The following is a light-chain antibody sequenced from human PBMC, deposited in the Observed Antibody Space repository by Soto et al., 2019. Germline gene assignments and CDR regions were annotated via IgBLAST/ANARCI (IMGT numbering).Light chain of an antibody. V-gene: IGLV2-8*01. Sequence: QSALTQPPSASGSPGQSVTIPCTGTSSDVGGYDHVSWYQQHPGKAPKLMIYEVTKRPAGVPDRFSGSKSGNTASLTVSGLQAEDEADYYCQVWDSSSDHYVFGTGTKVTVL. J-gene: IGLJ1*01. CDR2: EVT. CDR3: QVWDSSSDHYV. CDR1: SSDVGGYDH.